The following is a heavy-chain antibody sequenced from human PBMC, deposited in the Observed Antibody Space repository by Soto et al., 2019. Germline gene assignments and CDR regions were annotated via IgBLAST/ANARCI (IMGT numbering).Heavy chain of an antibody. J-gene: IGHJ4*02. V-gene: IGHV4-39*01. CDR2: IYCSGTT. CDR3: TGSNSEYNFHH. D-gene: IGHD6-13*01. Sequence: SETLSLTCSVFGGSIITSGYYWGWVRQPPGKGLEWIGYIYCSGTTHYNPSLKSRVAISVDTSKNQFSLKVNSVTAADTAVYFCTGSNSEYNFHHWGLGNLVTVSS. CDR1: GGSIITSGYY.